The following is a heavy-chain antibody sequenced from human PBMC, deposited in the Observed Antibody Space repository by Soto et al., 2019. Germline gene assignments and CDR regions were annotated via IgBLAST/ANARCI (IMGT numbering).Heavy chain of an antibody. CDR2: LCPAGTT. CDR1: GFTVIGSY. J-gene: IGHJ4*02. V-gene: IGHV3-66*01. Sequence: PGVTLRLSYAPSGFTVIGSYMVWLRQAPGAGTEGVSVLCPAGTTYYDDSVGGRFTISRDKSQNMVYLQMNSLRAEDTALYDCARERGEYRGPWGDWGEAALVTVSS. D-gene: IGHD3-16*01. CDR3: ARERGEYRGPWGD.